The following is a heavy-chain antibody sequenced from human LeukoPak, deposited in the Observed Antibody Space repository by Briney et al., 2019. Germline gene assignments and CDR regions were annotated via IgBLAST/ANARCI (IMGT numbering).Heavy chain of an antibody. D-gene: IGHD5-24*01. Sequence: GGSLTLPCAASGFTFSSFWMSWVRQAPGKGLEWVANINQDGSVKNYVDSVEGRFSISRDNAKNSLYLQMNSLRAENTAVYYCTRQTDRDAYNRHWGQGTLVTVSS. V-gene: IGHV3-7*05. CDR3: TRQTDRDAYNRH. CDR1: GFTFSSFW. CDR2: INQDGSVK. J-gene: IGHJ4*02.